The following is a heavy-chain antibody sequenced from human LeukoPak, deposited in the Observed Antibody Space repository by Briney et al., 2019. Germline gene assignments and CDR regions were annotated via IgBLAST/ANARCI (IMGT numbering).Heavy chain of an antibody. Sequence: SQTLSLTCAVSGGSISSGGYSGSWIRQPPGKGLEWIGYIYHSGSTYYNPSLKSRVTISVDRSKNQFSLKLSSVTAADTAVYYCASVYDSTGMGAFDIWGQGTMVTVSS. CDR2: IYHSGST. CDR1: GGSISSGGYS. D-gene: IGHD3-22*01. CDR3: ASVYDSTGMGAFDI. J-gene: IGHJ3*02. V-gene: IGHV4-30-2*01.